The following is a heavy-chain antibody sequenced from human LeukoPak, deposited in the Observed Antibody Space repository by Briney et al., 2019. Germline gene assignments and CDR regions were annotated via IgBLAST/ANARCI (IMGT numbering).Heavy chain of an antibody. CDR2: ISSSSSYI. J-gene: IGHJ6*02. CDR1: GFTFSSYS. Sequence: GGSLGLSCAASGFTFSSYSMNWVRQAPGKGLEWVSSISSSSSYIYYADSVKGRFTISRDNAKNSLYLQMNSLRAEDTAVYYCARGLFWEYTPPETLALLNYGMDVWGQGTTVTVSS. CDR3: ARGLFWEYTPPETLALLNYGMDV. D-gene: IGHD3-3*01. V-gene: IGHV3-21*01.